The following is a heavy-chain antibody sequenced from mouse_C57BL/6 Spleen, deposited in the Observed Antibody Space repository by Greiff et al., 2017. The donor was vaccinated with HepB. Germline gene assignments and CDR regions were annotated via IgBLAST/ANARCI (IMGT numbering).Heavy chain of an antibody. CDR2: IDPETGGT. Sequence: VQLQQSGAELVRPGASVTLSCKASGYTFTDYEMHWVKQTPVHGLEWIGAIDPETGGTAYNQKFKGKAILTADKSSSTAYMELRSLTSEDSAVYYCTRWRVTTVVADYWGQGTTLTVSS. CDR1: GYTFTDYE. CDR3: TRWRVTTVVADY. J-gene: IGHJ2*01. D-gene: IGHD1-1*01. V-gene: IGHV1-15*01.